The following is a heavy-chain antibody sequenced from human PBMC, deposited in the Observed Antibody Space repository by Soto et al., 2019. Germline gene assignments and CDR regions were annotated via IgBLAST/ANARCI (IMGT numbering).Heavy chain of an antibody. J-gene: IGHJ6*02. CDR2: TYYRSKWYN. Sequence: PSQTLSLTCAISGDSVSSNSAAWNWIRQSPSRGLEWLGRTYYRSKWYNDYAVSVKSRITINPDTSKNQFSLQLNSVTPEDTAVYYCARGSRSWYYYYYGMDVWGQGTTVTVSS. D-gene: IGHD6-13*01. CDR3: ARGSRSWYYYYYGMDV. V-gene: IGHV6-1*01. CDR1: GDSVSSNSAA.